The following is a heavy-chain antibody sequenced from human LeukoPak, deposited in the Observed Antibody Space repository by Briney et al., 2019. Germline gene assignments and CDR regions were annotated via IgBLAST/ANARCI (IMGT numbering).Heavy chain of an antibody. J-gene: IGHJ1*01. CDR2: ISGSGGST. CDR3: AKAVTTMIVVVSGYFQH. CDR1: GFTFGSYA. Sequence: PGGSLRLSCAASGFTFGSYAMSWVRQAPGKGLEWVSAISGSGGSTYYADSVKGRFTISRDNSKNTLYLQMNSLRAEDTAVYYCAKAVTTMIVVVSGYFQHWGQGTLVTVSS. D-gene: IGHD3-22*01. V-gene: IGHV3-23*01.